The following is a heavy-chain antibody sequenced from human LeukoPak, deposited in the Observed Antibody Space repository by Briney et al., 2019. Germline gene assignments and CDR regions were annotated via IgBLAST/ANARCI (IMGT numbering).Heavy chain of an antibody. J-gene: IGHJ4*02. CDR1: GFTFTSSA. Sequence: GTSVKVSCKASGFTFTSSAMQWVRQARVQRLEWVGWIVVGSGNTNYAQKFQERVTITRDMSTSTAYMELSSLRSEDTAVYYCAAAQNFPVYCSGGSCSYYFDYWGQGTLVTVSS. CDR3: AAAQNFPVYCSGGSCSYYFDY. V-gene: IGHV1-58*02. CDR2: IVVGSGNT. D-gene: IGHD2-15*01.